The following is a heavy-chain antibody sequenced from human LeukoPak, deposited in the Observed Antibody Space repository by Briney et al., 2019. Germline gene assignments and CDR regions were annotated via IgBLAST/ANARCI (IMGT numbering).Heavy chain of an antibody. D-gene: IGHD3-10*01. J-gene: IGHJ4*02. CDR1: GDIVSNNIAT. Sequence: SQTLSLTCAISGDIVSNNIATWNWVRQSPSRGLEWLRRTYYRSRWGNDYAISVKSRITIKPDTSRNQFSLQLNSVTPEDTAVYYCVRDSDDYYWALDFWGQGTPVTVSS. CDR2: TYYRSRWGN. V-gene: IGHV6-1*01. CDR3: VRDSDDYYWALDF.